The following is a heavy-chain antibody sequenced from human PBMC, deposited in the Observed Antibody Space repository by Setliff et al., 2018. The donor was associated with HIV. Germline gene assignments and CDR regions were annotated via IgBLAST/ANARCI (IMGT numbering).Heavy chain of an antibody. CDR3: VRTASSSWRGIYYYYYIDL. D-gene: IGHD2-2*01. Sequence: PSETLSLTCTVFGGSISGSNYVWGWIRQTPRKGLEWIGTIHYTGSTYYNPSLESRITISVDTSKNQFSLRLNSVSAADTAVYYCVRTASSSWRGIYYYYYIDLWGKGTTVTVSS. V-gene: IGHV4-39*01. CDR1: GGSISGSNYV. CDR2: IHYTGST. J-gene: IGHJ6*03.